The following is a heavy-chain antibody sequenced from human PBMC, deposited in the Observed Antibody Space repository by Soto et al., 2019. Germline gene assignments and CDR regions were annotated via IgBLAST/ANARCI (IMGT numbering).Heavy chain of an antibody. CDR3: ARAPILVSVTLHENYLDS. CDR1: GGTFSNSG. CDR2: IIPIFDTT. D-gene: IGHD2-21*02. Sequence: SVKDSCKASGGTFSNSGISWVRQAPVQGLEWMGGIIPIFDTTNYAQKLQGRITIIADESTNTVYMELSNLRSADTGVYYCARAPILVSVTLHENYLDSWGQGTLVTVSS. J-gene: IGHJ4*02. V-gene: IGHV1-69*01.